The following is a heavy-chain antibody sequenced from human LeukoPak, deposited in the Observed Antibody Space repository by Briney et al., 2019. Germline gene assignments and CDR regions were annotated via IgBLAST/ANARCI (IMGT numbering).Heavy chain of an antibody. Sequence: GGSLRLPCAASGFTFSSYAMHWVRQAPGKGLEWVAVISYDGSNKYYADSVKGRLTISRDNSKNTLYLQMNSLRAEDTAVYYCARDPGGYCSSTSCYRAHFDYWGQGTLVTVSS. CDR3: ARDPGGYCSSTSCYRAHFDY. V-gene: IGHV3-30-3*01. CDR2: ISYDGSNK. CDR1: GFTFSSYA. D-gene: IGHD2-2*01. J-gene: IGHJ4*02.